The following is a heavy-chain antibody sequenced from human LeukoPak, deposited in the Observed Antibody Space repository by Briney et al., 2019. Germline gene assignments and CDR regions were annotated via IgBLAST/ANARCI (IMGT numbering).Heavy chain of an antibody. CDR2: ISYDGSNK. CDR1: GFTFSSYG. CDR3: AKGDIVVVPVVLY. J-gene: IGHJ4*02. Sequence: QPGRSLRLSCAASGFTFSSYGMHWVRQAPGKGLEWVAVISYDGSNKYYADSVKGRFTISRDNSKNTLYLQMNSLRAEDTAVYYCAKGDIVVVPVVLYWGQGTLVTVSS. D-gene: IGHD2-2*01. V-gene: IGHV3-30*18.